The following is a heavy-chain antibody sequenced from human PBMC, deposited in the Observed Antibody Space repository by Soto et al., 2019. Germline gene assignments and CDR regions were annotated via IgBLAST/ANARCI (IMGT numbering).Heavy chain of an antibody. CDR3: ARADTIHLSDY. Sequence: QVQLVQSGAEVKKPGASVKVSCKASGYTFTSYGISWVRQAPGQGLEWMGWISVYNVNTNSAQKFQDRVTMTPDTSTRTAYMELGSLRSDDTAVYYRARADTIHLSDYWGQGTLVTVSS. J-gene: IGHJ4*02. D-gene: IGHD3-9*01. CDR2: ISVYNVNT. CDR1: GYTFTSYG. V-gene: IGHV1-18*01.